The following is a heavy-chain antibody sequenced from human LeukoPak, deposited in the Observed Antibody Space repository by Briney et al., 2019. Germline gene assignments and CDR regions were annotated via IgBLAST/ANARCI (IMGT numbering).Heavy chain of an antibody. D-gene: IGHD3-9*01. V-gene: IGHV4-59*01. J-gene: IGHJ4*02. CDR2: IYYRGST. Sequence: SETLSLTCTVSGGSISSYYWSWIRQPPGEGLEWIGYIYYRGSTNYSPSLKSRVTISVDTSKNQFSLKLSSVTAADTAVYCCARHYDIDPFDYWGQGTLVTVSS. CDR3: ARHYDIDPFDY. CDR1: GGSISSYY.